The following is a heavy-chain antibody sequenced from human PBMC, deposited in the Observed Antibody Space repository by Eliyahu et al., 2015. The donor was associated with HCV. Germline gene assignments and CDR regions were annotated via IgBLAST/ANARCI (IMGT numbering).Heavy chain of an antibody. CDR3: VREEKQQLLLAEYFQD. Sequence: QVQLVESGGGVVQPGRSLRLSCAASGFMFSNYAIHWVRQAPGKGLEWVAVIWSDGINKYYGDSVRGRFTISRDNSKNTLDLQMDGLRAEDTAVYYCVREEKQQLLLAEYFQDWGQGTLVTVSS. V-gene: IGHV3-33*01. D-gene: IGHD4-11*01. CDR2: IWSDGINK. CDR1: GFMFSNYA. J-gene: IGHJ1*01.